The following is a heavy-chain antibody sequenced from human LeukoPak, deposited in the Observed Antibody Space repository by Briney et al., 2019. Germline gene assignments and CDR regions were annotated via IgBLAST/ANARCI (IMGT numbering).Heavy chain of an antibody. CDR2: IYYSGST. CDR1: GGSISSYY. V-gene: IGHV4-59*01. Sequence: SETLSLTCTVSGGSISSYYWSWIGQPPGKGLEWIGYIYYSGSTNYNPSLKSRVTISVDTSKNQFSLKLSSVTAEDTAVYYCAKPSIREEFDYWGQGTLVTVSS. CDR3: AKPSIREEFDY. D-gene: IGHD3-9*01. J-gene: IGHJ4*02.